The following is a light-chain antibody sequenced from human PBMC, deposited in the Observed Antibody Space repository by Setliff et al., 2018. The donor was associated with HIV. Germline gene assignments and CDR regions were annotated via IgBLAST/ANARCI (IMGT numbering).Light chain of an antibody. V-gene: IGLV2-14*01. CDR1: SSDVGAYNY. J-gene: IGLJ1*01. Sequence: QSVLTQPASVSGSPGQSITASCTGTSSDVGAYNYVSWYQQHPGKAPKLMIHEVSNRPSGVSNRFSGSKSGNTASLTISGLQAEDEADYYCTSYTSNSTPVFGTGTKVTVL. CDR2: EVS. CDR3: TSYTSNSTPV.